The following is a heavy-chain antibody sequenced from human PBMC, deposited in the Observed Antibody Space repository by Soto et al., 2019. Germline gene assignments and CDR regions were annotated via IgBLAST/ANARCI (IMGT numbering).Heavy chain of an antibody. J-gene: IGHJ4*02. CDR2: VYWDDDK. CDR1: GFSLTTNGVG. Sequence: QITLKESGPTLVKPTQTLTLTCTFSGFSLTTNGVGVGWIRQPPGKALEWLALVYWDDDKRYSPSLKSRLTITRHTSKNQVVLTMTDMDPVDTATYSCAPGHIPGTILAFDYWGQGALVTVSS. D-gene: IGHD1-7*01. V-gene: IGHV2-5*02. CDR3: APGHIPGTILAFDY.